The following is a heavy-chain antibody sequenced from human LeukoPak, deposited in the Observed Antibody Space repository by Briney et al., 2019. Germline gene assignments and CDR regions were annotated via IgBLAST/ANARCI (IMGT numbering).Heavy chain of an antibody. CDR3: AADRGDYSGSYWTAFDI. V-gene: IGHV1-24*01. CDR2: FDPEDGEI. J-gene: IGHJ3*02. D-gene: IGHD1-26*01. CDR1: EYTLTELS. Sequence: GASVKVSCKVSEYTLTELSMHWVRQAPGKGLEWLGGFDPEDGEIIYAQKFQGRVTMSDDTSTDTAYMERGSLRSDDTAVYYCAADRGDYSGSYWTAFDIWGQGTMVTVSS.